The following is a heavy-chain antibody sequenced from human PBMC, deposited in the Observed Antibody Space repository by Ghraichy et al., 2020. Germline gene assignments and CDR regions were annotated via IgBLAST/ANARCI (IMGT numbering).Heavy chain of an antibody. Sequence: SETLSLTCAVSGGSTKTYFYAWLRQPPGRGLEWIGVINDGGTTEYNSSLTSRVTMSVDAAQRRLTLRLTSLTGADTGVYYCARHRQGGSTHHYFDPWGTGASVTVSA. V-gene: IGHV4-59*01. J-gene: IGHJ5*02. D-gene: IGHD3-10*01. CDR1: GGSTKTYF. CDR3: ARHRQGGSTHHYFDP. CDR2: INDGGTT.